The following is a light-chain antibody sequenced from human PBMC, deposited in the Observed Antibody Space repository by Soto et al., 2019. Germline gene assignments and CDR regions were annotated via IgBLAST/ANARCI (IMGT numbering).Light chain of an antibody. J-gene: IGLJ2*01. CDR1: SSDVGGYTD. V-gene: IGLV2-8*01. CDR2: EVS. Sequence: QSVLTQPPSASGSPGQSVTISCTGTSSDVGGYTDVSWYQQHPGKAPKLMIYEVSKRPSGAPDRFSGSKSGNTASLTVAGHQAEDEDDYYCSSYAGSNNLVFGGGTQLTVL. CDR3: SSYAGSNNLV.